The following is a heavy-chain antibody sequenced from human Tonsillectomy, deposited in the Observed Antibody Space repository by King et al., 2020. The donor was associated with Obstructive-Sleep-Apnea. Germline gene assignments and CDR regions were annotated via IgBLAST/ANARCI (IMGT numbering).Heavy chain of an antibody. V-gene: IGHV3-11*01. D-gene: IGHD6-19*01. Sequence: VQLVESGGDLVKPGGSLGLSCAASGFIFSDYYMTWIRQAPGKGLEWVAYISSSGRTPYYADPVKGRFTISRDNAKNSLYLQMNSLRADDTAVYYCAREAAVAENWFDPWGQGTLVTVSS. CDR2: ISSSGRTP. CDR3: AREAAVAENWFDP. J-gene: IGHJ5*02. CDR1: GFIFSDYY.